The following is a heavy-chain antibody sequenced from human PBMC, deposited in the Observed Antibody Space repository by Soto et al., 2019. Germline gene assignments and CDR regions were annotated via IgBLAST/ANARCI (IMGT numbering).Heavy chain of an antibody. CDR3: VKDGIRGIHIDK. CDR1: GFSLNSYP. J-gene: IGHJ4*02. Sequence: PGGSLRLSCAASGFSLNSYPMSWVRQTPGKGLQWVASVSVDPGNTYYADSVKGRFTISRDISKYALYLQMNNVTAEDTAVYFCVKDGIRGIHIDKWGQGTRVTVSS. CDR2: VSVDPGNT. V-gene: IGHV3-23*01.